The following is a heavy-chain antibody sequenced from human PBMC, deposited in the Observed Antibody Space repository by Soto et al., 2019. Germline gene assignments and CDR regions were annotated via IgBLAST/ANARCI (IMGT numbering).Heavy chain of an antibody. CDR2: VSGSGGTT. V-gene: IGHV3-23*01. CDR3: ARCTVDTIVTSGWCHYLDP. D-gene: IGHD6-19*01. CDR1: GFTFSSSA. Sequence: EVQLLDSGGGLVQPGGPLRLSCAASGFTFSSSAMSWVRQAPGKGLEWVSAVSGSGGTTYYADSVRGRFTISRDNSKNTLYLQINSLRDEDTAIYFCARCTVDTIVTSGWCHYLDPWGQGTLVTVSS. J-gene: IGHJ5*02.